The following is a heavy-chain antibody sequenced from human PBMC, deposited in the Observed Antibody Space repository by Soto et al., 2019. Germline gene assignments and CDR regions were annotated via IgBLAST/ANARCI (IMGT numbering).Heavy chain of an antibody. V-gene: IGHV3-23*01. CDR1: GFTFSSYA. CDR2: ISGSGGST. Sequence: GGSLRLSCAASGFTFSSYAMSWVRQAPGKGLEWVSAISGSGGSTYYADSVKGRFTISRDNSKNTLYLQMNSLRAEDTAVYYCAKRGYSSGWVLSYYFDYWGQGTLVTVSS. D-gene: IGHD6-19*01. CDR3: AKRGYSSGWVLSYYFDY. J-gene: IGHJ4*02.